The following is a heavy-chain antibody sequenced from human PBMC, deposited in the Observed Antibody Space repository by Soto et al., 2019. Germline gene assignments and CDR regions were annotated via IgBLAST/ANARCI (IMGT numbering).Heavy chain of an antibody. CDR1: GYTFTSYD. V-gene: IGHV1-8*01. CDR3: ARTNGGVIVRGYYYYMDV. Sequence: ASLKVSCKASGYTFTSYDINWVRQATGQGLEWMGWMNPNSGNTGYAQKFQGRVTMTRNTSISTAYMELSSLRSEDTAVYYCARTNGGVIVRGYYYYMDVCGKGTTVTVSS. J-gene: IGHJ6*03. D-gene: IGHD3-16*02. CDR2: MNPNSGNT.